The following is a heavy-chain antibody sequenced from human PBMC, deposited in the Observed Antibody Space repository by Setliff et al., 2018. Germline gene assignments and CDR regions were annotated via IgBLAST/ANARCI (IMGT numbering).Heavy chain of an antibody. J-gene: IGHJ4*02. CDR3: ASSLVGATYSVYFDY. CDR2: IYPGDSHT. D-gene: IGHD1-26*01. CDR1: GYSFSNFW. Sequence: GESLKLSCKGSGYSFSNFWIGWVRQMPGKGLEWMGIIYPGDSHTRYSPSFQGQVTMSADKSINTAYLQWSNLKASDTAIYYCASSLVGATYSVYFDYWGQGALVTVSS. V-gene: IGHV5-51*01.